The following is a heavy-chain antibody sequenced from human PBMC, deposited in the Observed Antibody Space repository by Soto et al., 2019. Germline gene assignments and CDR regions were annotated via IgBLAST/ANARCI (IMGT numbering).Heavy chain of an antibody. D-gene: IGHD3-9*01. CDR2: IYSGGST. J-gene: IGHJ5*02. CDR1: GFTVSSNY. V-gene: IGHV3-66*01. CDR3: ARGGGYDILTGRFDP. Sequence: EVQLVESGGGLVQPGGSLRFSCAASGFTVSSNYMSWVRQAPGKGLEWVSVIYSGGSTYYADSVKGRFTISRDNSKNTLYLQMNSLRAEDTAVYYCARGGGYDILTGRFDPWGQGTLVTVSS.